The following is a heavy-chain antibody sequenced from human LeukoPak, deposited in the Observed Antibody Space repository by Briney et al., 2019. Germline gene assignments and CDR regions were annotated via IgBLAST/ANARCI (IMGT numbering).Heavy chain of an antibody. J-gene: IGHJ4*02. CDR1: GFTFSSYG. D-gene: IGHD6-13*01. CDR2: ISGSGGST. CDR3: AKAPYSSSWHHTFDY. Sequence: GGSLRLSCAASGFTFSSYGMSWVRQAPGKGLEWVSAISGSGGSTYYADSVKGRFTISRDNSKNTLYLQMNSLRAEDTAVYYCAKAPYSSSWHHTFDYWGQGTLVTVSS. V-gene: IGHV3-23*01.